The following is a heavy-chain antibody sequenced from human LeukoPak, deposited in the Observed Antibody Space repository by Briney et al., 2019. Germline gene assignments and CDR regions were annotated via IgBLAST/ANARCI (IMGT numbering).Heavy chain of an antibody. D-gene: IGHD3-22*01. V-gene: IGHV3-23*01. CDR2: ISGSGGST. CDR1: GFTFSSYA. CDR3: AREGPDYYDSSGYPSRAFDI. J-gene: IGHJ3*02. Sequence: PGGSLRLSCAASGFTFSSYAMSWVRQAPGKGLEWVSAISGSGGSTYYADSVKGRFTISRDNSKNTLYLQMNSLRAEDTAVYYCAREGPDYYDSSGYPSRAFDIWGQGTMVTVSS.